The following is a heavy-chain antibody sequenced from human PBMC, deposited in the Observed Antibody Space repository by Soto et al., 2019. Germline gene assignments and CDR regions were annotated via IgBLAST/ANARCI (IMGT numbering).Heavy chain of an antibody. CDR3: ANGSGWLFDY. CDR1: GFSLSTRDVG. J-gene: IGHJ4*02. CDR2: LYWDDDN. D-gene: IGHD6-19*01. Sequence: QITLKESGPTLVKPTQTLTLTCTFSGFSLSTRDVGVGWIRQPPGKALEWLALLYWDDDNRYSPSLRRRLTLTKDTSKNQVVLTMTNVDPVDTATYYCANGSGWLFDYWGPGTLVTVSS. V-gene: IGHV2-5*02.